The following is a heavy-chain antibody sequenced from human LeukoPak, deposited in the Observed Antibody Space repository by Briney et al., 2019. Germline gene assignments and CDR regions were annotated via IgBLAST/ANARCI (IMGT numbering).Heavy chain of an antibody. Sequence: AGGSLRLSCAASGLTFSYYGMHWVRQAPGKGLEWLTFIRDDGSKKDYADSVRGRFTISRDDSKNTLYLQMNSLRTEDTAIYYCANQGPGWYGTGPLDHWGQGNLVTVSS. CDR2: IRDDGSKK. V-gene: IGHV3-30*02. CDR1: GLTFSYYG. D-gene: IGHD1-1*01. J-gene: IGHJ4*02. CDR3: ANQGPGWYGTGPLDH.